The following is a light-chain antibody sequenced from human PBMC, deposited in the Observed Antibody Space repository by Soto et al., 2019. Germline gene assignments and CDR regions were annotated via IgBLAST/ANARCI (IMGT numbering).Light chain of an antibody. Sequence: EIVMTQSPATLSVSLGERVTLSCRASQSVSSYLAWYQQKPGQAPRLLISDASTRATDIPGRFSGSGSGTDFSLNISSLQSTDLAVYYCLQYSTWPPLYTFGQGTKLEIK. J-gene: IGKJ2*01. CDR3: LQYSTWPPLYT. CDR2: DAS. V-gene: IGKV3-15*01. CDR1: QSVSSY.